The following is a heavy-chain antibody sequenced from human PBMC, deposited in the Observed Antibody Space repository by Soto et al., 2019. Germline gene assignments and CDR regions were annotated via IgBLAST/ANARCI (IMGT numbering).Heavy chain of an antibody. V-gene: IGHV4-39*07. J-gene: IGHJ4*02. CDR3: ARGISGGRHFDY. CDR1: GGSISSSSYY. Sequence: SETLSLTCTVSGGSISSSSYYWGWIRQPPGKGLEWIGRIYYSGSTYYNPSLKSRVTISVDTSKNQFSLKLSSVTAADTAVYYCARGISGGRHFDYWGQGTLVTVSS. CDR2: IYYSGST. D-gene: IGHD2-15*01.